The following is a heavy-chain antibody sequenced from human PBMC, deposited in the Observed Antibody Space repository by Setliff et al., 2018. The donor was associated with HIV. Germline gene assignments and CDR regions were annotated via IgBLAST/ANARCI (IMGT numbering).Heavy chain of an antibody. V-gene: IGHV1-2*02. CDR2: INPKNGDA. D-gene: IGHD3-22*01. CDR3: ARERITMIVRWFDP. Sequence: ASVKVSCKTSGYTFTDHFIHWVRQAPGQGLEWMGWINPKNGDAKYAQRLQGRVTMARDMSISTAYMELSRLRSDDTAVYYCARERITMIVRWFDPWGQGTLVTVSS. J-gene: IGHJ5*02. CDR1: GYTFTDHF.